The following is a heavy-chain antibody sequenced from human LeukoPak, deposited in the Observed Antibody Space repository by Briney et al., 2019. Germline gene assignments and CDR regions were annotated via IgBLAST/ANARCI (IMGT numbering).Heavy chain of an antibody. J-gene: IGHJ4*02. CDR1: GFTFSSYE. CDR2: ISSSSSYI. V-gene: IGHV3-21*01. Sequence: GGSLRLSCAASGFTFSSYEMNWVRQAPGKGLEWVSSISSSSSYIYYADSVKGRFTISRDNAKNSLYLQMNSVRAEDTAVYYCARDLTWEVPFDYWGQGTLVTVSS. D-gene: IGHD1-26*01. CDR3: ARDLTWEVPFDY.